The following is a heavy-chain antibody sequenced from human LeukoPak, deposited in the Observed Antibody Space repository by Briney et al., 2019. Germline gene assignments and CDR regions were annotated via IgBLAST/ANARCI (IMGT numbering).Heavy chain of an antibody. J-gene: IGHJ4*02. V-gene: IGHV3-23*01. D-gene: IGHD3-16*01. CDR2: ISGSGGST. CDR3: ARDSMGGNPLVY. Sequence: GGTLRLSCAASGFTFSSYGMSWVRQAPGKGLEWVSAISGSGGSTYYADSVKGRFTISRDNGKNTLYLQMNSLRAEDMAVYYCARDSMGGNPLVYWGQGTLVTVSS. CDR1: GFTFSSYG.